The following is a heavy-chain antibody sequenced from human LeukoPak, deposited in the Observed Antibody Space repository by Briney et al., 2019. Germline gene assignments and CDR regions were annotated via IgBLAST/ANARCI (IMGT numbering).Heavy chain of an antibody. D-gene: IGHD2-8*02. CDR2: INPSGGST. CDR3: VRNLMQFTGLAY. CDR1: GDTFTTSY. V-gene: IGHV1-46*01. Sequence: ASVKVSCKASGDTFTTSYMHWVRQAPGQGLEWMGKINPSGGSTTYAQQFQGRVSMTRDLSMSTVYMELSSLRSEDTAVYYCVRNLMQFTGLAYWGQGTLVTVSS. J-gene: IGHJ4*02.